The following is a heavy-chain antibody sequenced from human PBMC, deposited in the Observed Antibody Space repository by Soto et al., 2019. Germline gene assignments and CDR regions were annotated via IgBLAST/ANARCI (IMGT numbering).Heavy chain of an antibody. Sequence: QLKMQESGSGLVKPSQTLSLTCAVSGGSISSGGYSWSWIRQPPGKGLEWIGYIYHSGSTYYNPSLKSRVTISVDRSKNQFSLKLSSVTAADTAVYYCARVPDRWGQGTLVTVSS. CDR1: GGSISSGGYS. D-gene: IGHD2-2*01. CDR2: IYHSGST. J-gene: IGHJ5*02. V-gene: IGHV4-30-2*01. CDR3: ARVPDR.